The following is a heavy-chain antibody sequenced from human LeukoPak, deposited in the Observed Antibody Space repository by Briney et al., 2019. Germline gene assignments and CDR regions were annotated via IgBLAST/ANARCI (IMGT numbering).Heavy chain of an antibody. CDR2: IYDSGST. J-gene: IGHJ3*01. D-gene: IGHD2-2*01. CDR3: ARDCSSTGCP. Sequence: PSETLSLTCTVSGGSISSGDYYWSWIRQPPGKGLEWIGYIYDSGSTYYNPSLKSRVTISVDTSKNQFSLKLRSVTAADTAVYYCARDCSSTGCPWGQGTMVTVSS. CDR1: GGSISSGDYY. V-gene: IGHV4-30-4*01.